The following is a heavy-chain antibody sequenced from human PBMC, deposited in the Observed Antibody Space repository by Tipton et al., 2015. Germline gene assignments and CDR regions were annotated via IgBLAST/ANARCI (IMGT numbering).Heavy chain of an antibody. J-gene: IGHJ4*02. CDR1: GDSISSSSW. CDR2: IHHGGTT. Sequence: TLSLTCTVSGDSISSSSWWTWVRQPPGKGLEWIGEIHHGGTTNYNPSLNSRVTMSVDRPKNQFSLQLSSVTAADTAVYYCAREGWDSDSSGYDYWGQGTLVTVSS. D-gene: IGHD3-22*01. V-gene: IGHV4-4*02. CDR3: AREGWDSDSSGYDY.